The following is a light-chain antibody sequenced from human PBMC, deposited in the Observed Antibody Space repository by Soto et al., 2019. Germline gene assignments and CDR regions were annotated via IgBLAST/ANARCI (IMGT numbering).Light chain of an antibody. CDR3: SSYAGSNNYV. J-gene: IGLJ1*01. Sequence: QSALTQPPSASGSPGQSVTISCTGTSSDVGGYIYVSWYQHHPGKAPKLMIYGVSKRPSGVPDRFSGSKSGNTASLTVSGLQAEDEADYYCSSYAGSNNYVFGTGTKLTVL. CDR2: GVS. V-gene: IGLV2-8*01. CDR1: SSDVGGYIY.